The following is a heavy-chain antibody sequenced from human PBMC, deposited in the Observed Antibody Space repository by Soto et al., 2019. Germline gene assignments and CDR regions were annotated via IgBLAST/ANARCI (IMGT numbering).Heavy chain of an antibody. J-gene: IGHJ4*02. CDR3: ARARATIAAAAIFDC. D-gene: IGHD6-13*01. CDR2: IYHTGSS. V-gene: IGHV4-4*02. CDR1: GASISTNNW. Sequence: SETLSLTCAVSGASISTNNWWTWARQPPGKGLEWIGEIYHTGSSNYNPSLKNRVTISVDKSKNQFSLKLTSVTAADTAVYYCARARATIAAAAIFDCWGQGTLVTVSS.